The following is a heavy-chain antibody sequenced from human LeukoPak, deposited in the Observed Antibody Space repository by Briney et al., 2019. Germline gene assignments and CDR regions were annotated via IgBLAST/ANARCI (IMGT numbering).Heavy chain of an antibody. CDR3: AKDLIAVAGSPYYYGMDV. D-gene: IGHD6-19*01. V-gene: IGHV3-30*18. Sequence: GGSLRLSCAASGFTFSSYGMHGVRQAPGKGLEWVAVISYDGSNKYYADSVKGRFTISRDNSKNALYLQTNSLRAEDTAVYYCAKDLIAVAGSPYYYGMDVWGQGTTVTVSS. J-gene: IGHJ6*02. CDR2: ISYDGSNK. CDR1: GFTFSSYG.